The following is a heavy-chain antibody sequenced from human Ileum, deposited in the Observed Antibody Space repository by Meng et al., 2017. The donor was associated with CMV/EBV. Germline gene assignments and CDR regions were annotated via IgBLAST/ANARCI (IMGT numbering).Heavy chain of an antibody. D-gene: IGHD2-8*01. J-gene: IGHJ4*02. CDR2: IISKADGGTT. CDR3: ATFAMGY. Sequence: GGSLRLSCAASGLTFTNAWVTWVRQAPGKGLEWVGRIISKADGGTTDYAAPVKGRFTISRDDSKDTLSLEMNSLKIEDTAVYYCATFAMGYWGQGTLVTVSS. CDR1: GLTFTNAW. V-gene: IGHV3-15*01.